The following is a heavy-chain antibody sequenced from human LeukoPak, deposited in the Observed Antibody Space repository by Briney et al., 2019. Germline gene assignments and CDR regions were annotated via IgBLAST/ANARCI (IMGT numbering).Heavy chain of an antibody. J-gene: IGHJ6*03. V-gene: IGHV3-11*04. CDR2: IRSSGGII. Sequence: LSCAASGFIFSDYYMNWIRQAPGKGLEWVSYIRSSGGIIYYADSVKGRFTISRDNAKNSLFLQMNSLRADDTAVYYCARADRNYYMDVWGKGTTVTVSS. CDR3: ARADRNYYMDV. CDR1: GFIFSDYY.